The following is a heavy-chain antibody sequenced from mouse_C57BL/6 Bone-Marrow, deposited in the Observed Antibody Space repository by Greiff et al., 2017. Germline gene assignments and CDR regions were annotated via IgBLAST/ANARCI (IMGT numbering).Heavy chain of an antibody. CDR1: GFTFTDYY. CDR2: IRNKANGYTT. J-gene: IGHJ2*01. D-gene: IGHD1-1*01. V-gene: IGHV7-3*01. CDR3: ASSFYYYGSSYFDY. Sequence: EVQLVESGGGLVQPGGSLSLSCAASGFTFTDYYMSWVRQPPGKALEWLGFIRNKANGYTTEYSASVKGRFTISRDNYQSILYLQMNALRAEDSATYYSASSFYYYGSSYFDYWGQGTTLTVAS.